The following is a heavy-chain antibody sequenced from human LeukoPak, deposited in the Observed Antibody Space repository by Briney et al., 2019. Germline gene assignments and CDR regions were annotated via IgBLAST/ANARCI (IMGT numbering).Heavy chain of an antibody. V-gene: IGHV3-23*01. J-gene: IGHJ5*02. CDR3: AKDITIFGVVENWFDP. CDR2: ISGSGGST. Sequence: HAGGSLRLSCAASGFTFSSYAMSWVRQAPGKGLEWVSAISGSGGSTYYADSVKGRFTISRDNSKNTLYLQMNSLRAEDTAVYYCAKDITIFGVVENWFDPWGQGTLVTVSS. D-gene: IGHD3-3*01. CDR1: GFTFSSYA.